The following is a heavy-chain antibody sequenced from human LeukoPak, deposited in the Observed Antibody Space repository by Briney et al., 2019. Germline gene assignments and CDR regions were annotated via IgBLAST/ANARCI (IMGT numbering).Heavy chain of an antibody. CDR3: ARAPLTTVPNFDS. V-gene: IGHV4-59*01. Sequence: KPSETLSLTCTVSGGSISGYYWTWIRQPPGKGREGIGFVYYSASTSYNPSLKSRVTISADRSKNQFSLRLTSVTAADTAMYYCARAPLTTVPNFDSWGQGTQVTVSS. D-gene: IGHD1-14*01. J-gene: IGHJ4*02. CDR2: VYYSAST. CDR1: GGSISGYY.